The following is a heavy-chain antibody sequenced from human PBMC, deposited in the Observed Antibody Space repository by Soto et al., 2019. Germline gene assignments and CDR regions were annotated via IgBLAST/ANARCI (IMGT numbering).Heavy chain of an antibody. CDR3: VREYCAGGACSDAFDL. D-gene: IGHD2-21*01. Sequence: GGSLRLSCAASGFIFSNYEVDWVRQAPGKGLEWVSYVSEDSGTMNYAESVKGRFTISRDNAKNSLYLQMKSLRSEDTAVYFCVREYCAGGACSDAFDLWGQGTLVTVSS. V-gene: IGHV3-48*03. J-gene: IGHJ3*01. CDR1: GFIFSNYE. CDR2: VSEDSGTM.